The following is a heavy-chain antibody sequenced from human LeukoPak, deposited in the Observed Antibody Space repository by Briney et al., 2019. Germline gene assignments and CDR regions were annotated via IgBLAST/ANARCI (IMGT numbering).Heavy chain of an antibody. J-gene: IGHJ4*02. CDR2: IYYSGST. CDR3: ARVGHDSGTYLYYFDY. V-gene: IGHV4-59*01. Sequence: SGTLSLTGTVSCGSISSYYWSWIRQSSGKGLEWIGYIYYSGSTNYNPSLKSRVTISVDTSKNQFSLKLSSVTAADTAVYYCARVGHDSGTYLYYFDYWGQGTLVSATS. D-gene: IGHD1-26*01. CDR1: CGSISSYY.